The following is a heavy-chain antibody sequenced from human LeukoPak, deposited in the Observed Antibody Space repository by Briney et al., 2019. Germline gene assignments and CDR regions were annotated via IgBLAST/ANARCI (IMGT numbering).Heavy chain of an antibody. Sequence: GRSLRLSCAASGFTFRSYVMHWVRQAPGKGLEWVAVILYDGSNKYHADSVKGRFTISRDNSKNMLYLQMNSLRAEDTAVYYCARGMVRGVYYYNYGMDVWGQGTTVTVSS. D-gene: IGHD3-10*01. V-gene: IGHV3-30*03. CDR1: GFTFRSYV. CDR3: ARGMVRGVYYYNYGMDV. J-gene: IGHJ6*02. CDR2: ILYDGSNK.